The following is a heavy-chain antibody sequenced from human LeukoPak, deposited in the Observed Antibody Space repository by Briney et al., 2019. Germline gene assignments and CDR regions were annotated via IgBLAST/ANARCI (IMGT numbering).Heavy chain of an antibody. CDR2: INSDGSAT. Sequence: PGGSLRLSCAASGFTFSSYWMHWVRQAPGKGLVWLSRINSDGSATSYADSVKGRFTISRDNAKNTLYLQMNSLRAEDTAVYYCARPPDYYDSSGYYYWGQGTPVTVSS. J-gene: IGHJ4*02. CDR1: GFTFSSYW. CDR3: ARPPDYYDSSGYYY. D-gene: IGHD3-22*01. V-gene: IGHV3-74*01.